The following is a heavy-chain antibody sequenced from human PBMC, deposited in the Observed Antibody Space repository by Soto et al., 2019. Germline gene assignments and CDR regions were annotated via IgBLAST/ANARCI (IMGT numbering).Heavy chain of an antibody. CDR1: GGSISSSSYY. Sequence: SETLSLTCTVSGGSISSSSYYWGWIRQPPGKGLEWIGSIYYSGSTYYNPSLKSRVTISVDTSKNQISLKLSSVTAADTAVYYCASTYYYDSSGYTDAFDIWGQGTMVTVSS. V-gene: IGHV4-39*01. D-gene: IGHD3-22*01. CDR2: IYYSGST. CDR3: ASTYYYDSSGYTDAFDI. J-gene: IGHJ3*02.